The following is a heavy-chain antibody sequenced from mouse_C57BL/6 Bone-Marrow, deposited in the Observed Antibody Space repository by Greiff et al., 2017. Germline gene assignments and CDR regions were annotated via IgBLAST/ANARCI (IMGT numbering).Heavy chain of an antibody. D-gene: IGHD2-4*01. CDR2: IYPGDGDT. CDR3: ARDDYDVDY. Sequence: VQVVESGPELVKPGASVKISCKASGYAFSSSWMNWVKQRPGKGLEWIGRIYPGDGDTNYNGKFKGKATLTADKSSSTAYMQLSSLTSEDSAVYFCARDDYDVDYWGQGTSVTVSS. V-gene: IGHV1-82*01. CDR1: GYAFSSSW. J-gene: IGHJ4*01.